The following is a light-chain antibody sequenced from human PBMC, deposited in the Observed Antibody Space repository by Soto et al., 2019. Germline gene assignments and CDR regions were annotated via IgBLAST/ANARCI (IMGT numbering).Light chain of an antibody. V-gene: IGKV3-20*01. Sequence: EIVLTQSPGTLSLSPGERATLSCRASQSVSSSYLAWYQQKPGQAPRLLIYGASSRATGIPDRFSGSGSGTDFTRTISRLEPEDVAVYYCQQYDNSVWTFGQGTKVDIK. CDR2: GAS. CDR1: QSVSSSY. J-gene: IGKJ1*01. CDR3: QQYDNSVWT.